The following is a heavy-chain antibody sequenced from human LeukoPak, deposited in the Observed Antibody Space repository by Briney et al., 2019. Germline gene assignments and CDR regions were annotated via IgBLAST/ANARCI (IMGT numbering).Heavy chain of an antibody. D-gene: IGHD1-26*01. J-gene: IGHJ4*02. CDR1: GGSISSYY. V-gene: IGHV4-4*07. CDR3: ARDRTGSASYYGAGDY. CDR2: IYSSGST. Sequence: PSETLSLTCTVSGGSISSYYWSWIRQPAGKGLEWIGRIYSSGSTNYNPSLKGRVTMSVDTSKNQFSLELTSVTAADTAVYYCARDRTGSASYYGAGDYWGQGTLVTVSS.